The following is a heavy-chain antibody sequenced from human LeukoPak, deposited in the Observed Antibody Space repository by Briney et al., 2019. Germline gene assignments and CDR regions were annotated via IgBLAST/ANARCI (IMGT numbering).Heavy chain of an antibody. CDR3: ARGMHYYYYYMDV. V-gene: IGHV4-39*01. CDR2: IYYSGNT. Sequence: KPSETLSLTCTVSGGSISSSIYYWGWIRQPPGKGLEWIGSIYYSGNTYYNPSLKSRVTISVDTSKNQFSLKLSSVTAADTAVYYCARGMHYYYYYMDVWGKGTTVTVSS. D-gene: IGHD2-8*01. CDR1: GGSISSSIYY. J-gene: IGHJ6*03.